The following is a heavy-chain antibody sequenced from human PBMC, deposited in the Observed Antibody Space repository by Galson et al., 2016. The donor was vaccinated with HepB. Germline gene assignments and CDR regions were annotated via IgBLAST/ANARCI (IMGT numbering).Heavy chain of an antibody. V-gene: IGHV5-10-1*01. CDR1: GYSFTSYW. CDR3: AKQPLYYETMGHGGY. J-gene: IGHJ4*02. D-gene: IGHD3-22*01. Sequence: QSGAEVKKPGESLRISCKGSGYSFTSYWITWVRQMPGKGLEWMGRIDPSDSYTNYSPSFQGHITISADKSISTAYLQWSSLKASDTAMYYCAKQPLYYETMGHGGYCGQATLVTVSS. CDR2: IDPSDSYT.